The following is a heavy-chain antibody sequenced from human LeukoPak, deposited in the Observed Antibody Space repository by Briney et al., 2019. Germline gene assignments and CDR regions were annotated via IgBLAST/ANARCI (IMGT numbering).Heavy chain of an antibody. CDR1: GGSISTHY. J-gene: IGHJ3*02. V-gene: IGHV4-59*11. CDR2: ISYSGST. CDR3: ARDVRPLIHAFDI. Sequence: PSETLSLTCTVSGGSISTHYWNCIRQSPGKGLEWIGYISYSGSTNYNPSLKSRVTISVDTSKDQFSLNLNSVTAADTAVYYCARDVRPLIHAFDIWGQGTVVTVSS.